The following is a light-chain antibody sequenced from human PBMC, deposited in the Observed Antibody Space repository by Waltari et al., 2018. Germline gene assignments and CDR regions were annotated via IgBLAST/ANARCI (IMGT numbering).Light chain of an antibody. J-gene: IGKJ3*01. V-gene: IGKV2-28*01. CDR2: LGS. CDR1: QSLLNRNGYNY. Sequence: DIVMTQSPLSLAVTHGEPASISCRSSQSLLNRNGYNYLDWYVQNTGQSLQLLIYLGSIRASGVPDRRSVSGSGTVFTLKINRVEAEYVWVYYCMQGLETPFTFGPGTKVDI. CDR3: MQGLETPFT.